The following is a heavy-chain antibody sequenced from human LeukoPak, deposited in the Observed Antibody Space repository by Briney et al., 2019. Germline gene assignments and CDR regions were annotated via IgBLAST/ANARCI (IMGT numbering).Heavy chain of an antibody. CDR3: ARVGVEWELPDY. CDR1: GCTFSSYA. J-gene: IGHJ4*02. V-gene: IGHV1-69*05. Sequence: SVKVSCKASGCTFSSYAISWVRQAPGQGLEWMGRIIPIFGTANYAQKFHGRGTITTYKSTSTAYMELSSLRSEDTAVYYCARVGVEWELPDYWGQGTLVTVSS. D-gene: IGHD1-26*01. CDR2: IIPIFGTA.